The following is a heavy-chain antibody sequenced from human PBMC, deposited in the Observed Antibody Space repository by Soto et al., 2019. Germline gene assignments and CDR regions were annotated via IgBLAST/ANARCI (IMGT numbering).Heavy chain of an antibody. J-gene: IGHJ5*02. CDR3: ARMSATGTRWFDP. CDR2: ISYRGIT. Sequence: SETLSLTCTVSGGSFSSGAYHWSWVRQRPGQGLEWIASISYRGITYSNPSLKSRLSMSVDTSKNQFSLNLTSVTAADTAAYHCARMSATGTRWFDPWGQGTLVTVSS. CDR1: GGSFSSGAYH. V-gene: IGHV4-31*03. D-gene: IGHD6-13*01.